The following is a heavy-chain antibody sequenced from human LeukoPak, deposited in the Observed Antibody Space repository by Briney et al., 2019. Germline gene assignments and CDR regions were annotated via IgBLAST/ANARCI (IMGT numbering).Heavy chain of an antibody. CDR2: IIPIFGTA. CDR3: ATANYDFWSGGDY. V-gene: IGHV1-69*05. D-gene: IGHD3-3*01. Sequence: SVKVSCKASGGTFSSYAISWVRQAPGQGLEWMGGIIPIFGTANYAQKFQGRVTITTDGSTSTAYMELSSLRSEDTAVYYCATANYDFWSGGDYWGQGTLVTVSS. J-gene: IGHJ4*02. CDR1: GGTFSSYA.